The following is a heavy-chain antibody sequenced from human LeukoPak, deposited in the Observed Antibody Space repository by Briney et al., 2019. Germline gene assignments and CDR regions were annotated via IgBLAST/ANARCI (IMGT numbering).Heavy chain of an antibody. CDR2: INPNSGGT. V-gene: IGHV1-2*02. CDR3: ARDRRGYYDSRSYYPLM. Sequence: GASVKVSCKASGDTFTADYIHWARQAPGQGLEWMGWINPNSGGTNYAQKFQGRVTMTRDTSVSTAYMEVSRLRSDDTAVYFGARDRRGYYDSRSYYPLMWGQGTLVTVSS. J-gene: IGHJ4*02. CDR1: GDTFTADY. D-gene: IGHD3-10*01.